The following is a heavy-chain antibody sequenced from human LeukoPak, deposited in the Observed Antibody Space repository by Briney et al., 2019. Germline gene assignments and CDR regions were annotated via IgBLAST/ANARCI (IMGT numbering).Heavy chain of an antibody. CDR3: ARGLWFGELLYSDAFDI. J-gene: IGHJ3*02. Sequence: SETLSLTCTVSGGSISSGGYYWSWIRQHPGKGLEWIGYIYYSGSTYYNPSLKSRVTISLDTSKNQFSLKLSSVTAADTAVYYCARGLWFGELLYSDAFDIWGQGTMVTVSS. V-gene: IGHV4-31*03. CDR1: GGSISSGGYY. D-gene: IGHD3-10*01. CDR2: IYYSGST.